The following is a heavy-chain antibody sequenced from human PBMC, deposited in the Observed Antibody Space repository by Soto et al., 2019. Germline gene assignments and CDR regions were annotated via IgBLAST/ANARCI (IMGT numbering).Heavy chain of an antibody. CDR1: GYTFTGYY. D-gene: IGHD3-9*01. V-gene: IGHV1-2*04. Sequence: XSVKVSCKASGYTFTGYYMHWVRQAPGQGLEWMGWINPNSGGTNYAQKFQGWVTMTRDTSISTAYMELSRLRSDDTAVYYCARSPMRYFDWFPHDAFDIWGQGPMVTVSS. CDR3: ARSPMRYFDWFPHDAFDI. CDR2: INPNSGGT. J-gene: IGHJ3*02.